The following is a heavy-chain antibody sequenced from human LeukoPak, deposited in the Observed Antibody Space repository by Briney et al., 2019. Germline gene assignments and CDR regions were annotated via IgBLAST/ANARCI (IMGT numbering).Heavy chain of an antibody. V-gene: IGHV3-20*01. D-gene: IGHD3-10*01. Sequence: PGGSLRLSCAASGFTFDDYGMSWVRQAPGKGLEWVSGINWNGGSTGYADSVKGRFTISRDNAKNSLYLQMNSLRAEDTALYHCARDLVSDYYGSGSYSPNWFDPWGQGTLSPSPQ. CDR3: ARDLVSDYYGSGSYSPNWFDP. CDR1: GFTFDDYG. J-gene: IGHJ5*02. CDR2: INWNGGST.